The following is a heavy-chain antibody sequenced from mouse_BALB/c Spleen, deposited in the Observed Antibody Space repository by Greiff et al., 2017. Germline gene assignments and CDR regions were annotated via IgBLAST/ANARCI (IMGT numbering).Heavy chain of an antibody. V-gene: IGHV7-3*02. CDR3: ARIPLITTVVATDWYFDV. CDR2: IRNKANGYTT. Sequence: EVQRVESGGGLVQPGGSLRLSCATSGFTFTDYYMSWVRQPPGKALEWLGFIRNKANGYTTEYSASVKGRFTISRDNSQSILYLQMNTLRAEDSATYYCARIPLITTVVATDWYFDVWGAGTTVTVSS. D-gene: IGHD1-1*01. CDR1: GFTFTDYY. J-gene: IGHJ1*01.